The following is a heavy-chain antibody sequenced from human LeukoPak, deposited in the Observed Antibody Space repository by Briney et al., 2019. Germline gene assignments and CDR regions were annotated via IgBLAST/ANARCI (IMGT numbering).Heavy chain of an antibody. D-gene: IGHD6-13*01. J-gene: IGHJ5*02. V-gene: IGHV3-23*01. Sequence: PGGSLRLSCAASGFTFSSYAMSWVRQAPGTGLGWVSAISGSGGSTYYADSVKGRFTISRDNSKNTLYLQMNSLRAEDTAVYYCATGGIYTGDWFDPWGQGTLVTVSS. CDR3: ATGGIYTGDWFDP. CDR1: GFTFSSYA. CDR2: ISGSGGST.